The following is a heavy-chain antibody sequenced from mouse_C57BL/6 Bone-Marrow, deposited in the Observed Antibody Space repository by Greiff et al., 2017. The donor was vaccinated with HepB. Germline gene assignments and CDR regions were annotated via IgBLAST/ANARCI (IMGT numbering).Heavy chain of an antibody. CDR2: INYDGSST. Sequence: EVKVVESEGGLVQPGSSMKLSCTASGFTFSDYYMAWVRQVPEKGLEWVANINYDGSSTYYLDSLKSRFIISRDNAKNILYLQMSSLKSEDTATYYCARGLTTVVATEWVFDYWGQGTTLTVSS. CDR1: GFTFSDYY. D-gene: IGHD1-1*01. J-gene: IGHJ2*01. V-gene: IGHV5-16*01. CDR3: ARGLTTVVATEWVFDY.